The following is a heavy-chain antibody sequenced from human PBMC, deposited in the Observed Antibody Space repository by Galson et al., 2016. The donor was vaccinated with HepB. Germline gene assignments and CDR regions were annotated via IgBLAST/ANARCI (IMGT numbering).Heavy chain of an antibody. V-gene: IGHV3-72*01. CDR3: TRDSPGDSELDV. J-gene: IGHJ6*02. CDR2: IRRKARSHTT. CDR1: GFIFSDYY. D-gene: IGHD2-21*02. Sequence: SLRLSCAASGFIFSDYYMDWVRQAPGKGLEWVGRIRRKARSHTTEYATSVKGRFTISIDDSKNSMYLEVNSLKTEDTAVYYCTRDSPGDSELDVWGQGATVTVSS.